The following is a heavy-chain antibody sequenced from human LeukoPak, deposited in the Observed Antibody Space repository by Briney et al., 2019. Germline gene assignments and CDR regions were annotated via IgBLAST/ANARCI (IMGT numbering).Heavy chain of an antibody. CDR3: ARHYYSSGSVDY. J-gene: IGHJ4*02. D-gene: IGHD3-10*01. CDR1: GFTFSSYS. Sequence: GGSLRLSCAASGFTFSSYSMNWVRQAPGKGLEWISYITSSSSRIHYADSVKGRFTVSRDNATNSVYLQMNSLRDEDTAVYYCARHYYSSGSVDYWGQGTLVTVSS. V-gene: IGHV3-48*02. CDR2: ITSSSSRI.